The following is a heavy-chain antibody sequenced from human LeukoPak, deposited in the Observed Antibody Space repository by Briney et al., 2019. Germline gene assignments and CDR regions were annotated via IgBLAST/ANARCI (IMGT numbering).Heavy chain of an antibody. CDR2: IRSKNYGEIT. CDR1: GFVFRDYG. D-gene: IGHD2-15*01. V-gene: IGHV3-49*04. CDR3: SRAPHPHCSQISCPFDY. J-gene: IGHJ4*02. Sequence: GGSLTLSCTASGFVFRDYGMAWVRQAPGKGLEWVSFIRSKNYGEITEYAASVKGRFTISREDSKSVAYLQMDSLRIDDTAVYYCSRAPHPHCSQISCPFDYWGQGTLVTVSS.